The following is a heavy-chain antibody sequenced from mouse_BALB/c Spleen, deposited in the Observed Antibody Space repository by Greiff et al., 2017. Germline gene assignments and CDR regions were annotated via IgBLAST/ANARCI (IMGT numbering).Heavy chain of an antibody. D-gene: IGHD4-1*01. CDR3: AKGAANSWLAY. Sequence: VQVVESGPSLVQPSQSLSITCTVSGFSLTSYGVHWVRQSPGKGLEWLGVIWRGGSTDYNAAFMSRLSITKDNSKSQVFFKMNSLQADDTAIYYGAKGAANSWLAYWGQGTLVTVSA. CDR1: GFSLTSYG. V-gene: IGHV2-5-1*01. J-gene: IGHJ3*01. CDR2: IWRGGST.